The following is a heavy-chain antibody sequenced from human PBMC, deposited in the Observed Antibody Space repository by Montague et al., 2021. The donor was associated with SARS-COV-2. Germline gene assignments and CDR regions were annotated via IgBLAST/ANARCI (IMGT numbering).Heavy chain of an antibody. Sequence: SETLSLTCTVSGGSISSSSYYWGWIRQPPGKGLEWIGSIYYSGSTYYNPSLKSRVTISVDTSKNQFSLKLSSVTAADRAVYYCARRESMVRGVIITFSSPFDYWGQGTLVTVSS. CDR3: ARRESMVRGVIITFSSPFDY. CDR2: IYYSGST. D-gene: IGHD3-10*01. CDR1: GGSISSSSYY. V-gene: IGHV4-39*01. J-gene: IGHJ4*02.